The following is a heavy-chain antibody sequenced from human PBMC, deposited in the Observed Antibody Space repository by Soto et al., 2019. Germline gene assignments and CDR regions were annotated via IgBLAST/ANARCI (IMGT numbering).Heavy chain of an antibody. V-gene: IGHV1-18*01. CDR1: GYTFTSYG. J-gene: IGHJ4*02. Sequence: QVQLVQSGGEVKKPGASVKDSCKASGYTFTSYGISWMRQAPGQGLEWMGWISAHNGNTKYEQKLQGRVTMTTDTSTSTAYMELRSLRSDDTAVYYCARDLGGFPDYWGQGTLVTVSS. D-gene: IGHD5-12*01. CDR2: ISAHNGNT. CDR3: ARDLGGFPDY.